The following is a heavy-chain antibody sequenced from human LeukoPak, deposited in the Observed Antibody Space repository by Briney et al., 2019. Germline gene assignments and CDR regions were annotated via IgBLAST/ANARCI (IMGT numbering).Heavy chain of an antibody. Sequence: GGSLRLSCAASGFTFSSYAMHWVRQAPGKGLEWVAVISYDGSNKYYADSVKGRFTISRDSSKNTLYLQMNSLRAEDTAVYYCARTTVTGNYFDYWGQGTLVTVSS. J-gene: IGHJ4*02. D-gene: IGHD4-17*01. CDR2: ISYDGSNK. CDR3: ARTTVTGNYFDY. CDR1: GFTFSSYA. V-gene: IGHV3-30*01.